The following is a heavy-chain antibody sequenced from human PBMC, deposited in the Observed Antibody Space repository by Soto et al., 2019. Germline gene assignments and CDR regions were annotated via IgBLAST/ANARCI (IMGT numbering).Heavy chain of an antibody. J-gene: IGHJ4*02. CDR2: ISGSGGST. D-gene: IGHD2-2*03. CDR1: GFTFSSYA. V-gene: IGHV3-23*01. CDR3: AKTLGYCRSTSCPDY. Sequence: EVQLLESGGGLVQPGGSLRRSCAASGFTFSSYAMSWVRQAPGKGLEWVSAISGSGGSTYYADSVKGRFTISRDNSKHTLYLQVNSLRAEDTAAYYCAKTLGYCRSTSCPDYWGQGTLVTVSS.